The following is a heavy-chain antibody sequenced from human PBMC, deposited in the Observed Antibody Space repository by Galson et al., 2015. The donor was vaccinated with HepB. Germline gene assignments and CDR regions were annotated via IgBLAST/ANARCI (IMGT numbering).Heavy chain of an antibody. CDR1: GYIFATYW. V-gene: IGHV5-51*01. J-gene: IGHJ6*04. CDR2: IYPGDSDA. Sequence: QSGAEVKKPGESLKISCKASGYIFATYWIGWVRQMPGKGLEWMGIIYPGDSDARYSPSFQGQVTVSADKSISTAYLRWSSLKASDTAIYYCARHDYSNYGMMDVWGRGTTVTVSP. CDR3: ARHDYSNYGMMDV. D-gene: IGHD4-11*01.